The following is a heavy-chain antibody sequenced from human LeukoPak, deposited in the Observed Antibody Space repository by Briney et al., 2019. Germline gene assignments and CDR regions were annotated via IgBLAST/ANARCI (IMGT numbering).Heavy chain of an antibody. CDR3: ARGLVHDTSGYYSDY. Sequence: GGSLRLSCAASGFTFSSYSMNWVRQAPGKGLVWVSRINSDGSSTTYADSVKGRFTVSRDNAKNTLYLQMDSLRAEDSAVYYCARGLVHDTSGYYSDYWGQGILVTVSS. CDR2: INSDGSST. CDR1: GFTFSSYS. J-gene: IGHJ4*02. V-gene: IGHV3-74*01. D-gene: IGHD3-22*01.